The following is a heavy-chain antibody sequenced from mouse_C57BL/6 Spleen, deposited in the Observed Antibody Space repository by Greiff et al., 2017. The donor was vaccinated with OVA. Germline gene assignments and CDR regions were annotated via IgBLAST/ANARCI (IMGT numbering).Heavy chain of an antibody. CDR2: INPYNGGT. Sequence: EVQLQQSGPVLVKPGASVKMSCKASGYTFTDYYMNWVKQSHGKSLEWIGVINPYNGGTSYNQKFKGKATLTVDKSSSTAYMELNSLTSEDSAVYYCAREGLYDGYLYYFDYWGQGTTLTVSS. CDR1: GYTFTDYY. V-gene: IGHV1-19*01. J-gene: IGHJ2*01. D-gene: IGHD2-3*01. CDR3: AREGLYDGYLYYFDY.